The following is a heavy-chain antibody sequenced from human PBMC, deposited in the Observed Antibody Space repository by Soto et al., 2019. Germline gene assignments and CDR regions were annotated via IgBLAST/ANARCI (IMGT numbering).Heavy chain of an antibody. J-gene: IGHJ4*02. D-gene: IGHD2-15*01. CDR2: IRSKANNYAT. Sequence: CSLSLSCATSGFPFSASAMHWVRQVSGKGLEWIARIRSKANNYATTYAPSVKGRFTISRDDSENTVYLQMNSLKTEDTAIYYCAKQISGGTSWGQGTMVTVAS. V-gene: IGHV3-73*01. CDR1: GFPFSASA. CDR3: AKQISGGTS.